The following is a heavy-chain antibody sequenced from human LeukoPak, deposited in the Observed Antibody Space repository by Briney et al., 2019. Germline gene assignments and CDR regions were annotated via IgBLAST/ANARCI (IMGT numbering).Heavy chain of an antibody. CDR3: ARDRVVVVPAASNWYFDL. CDR1: GGSISSYY. J-gene: IGHJ2*01. D-gene: IGHD2-2*01. Sequence: SETLSLTCTVSGGSISSYYWSWIRQPAGKGLEWIGRIYTSGSTNYNPSLKSRVTISVDTSKNQFSLKLSSVTAADTAVYYCARDRVVVVPAASNWYFDLWGRGTLVTVSS. CDR2: IYTSGST. V-gene: IGHV4-4*07.